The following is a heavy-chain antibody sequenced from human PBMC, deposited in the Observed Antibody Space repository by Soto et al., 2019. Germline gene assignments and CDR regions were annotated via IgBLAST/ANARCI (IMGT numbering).Heavy chain of an antibody. V-gene: IGHV3-48*03. D-gene: IGHD2-21*02. Sequence: EEQLVESGGGLVQPGGSLRLSCAASGFTFSSYEMSWGRQAPGKGLEWVSYISISGDTIYYADSVKGRFTISRDNAKNSLYLQMNSLRAEDTAVYYCARDTYRGDTDYWGQGTLVTVSS. CDR3: ARDTYRGDTDY. CDR2: ISISGDTI. CDR1: GFTFSSYE. J-gene: IGHJ4*02.